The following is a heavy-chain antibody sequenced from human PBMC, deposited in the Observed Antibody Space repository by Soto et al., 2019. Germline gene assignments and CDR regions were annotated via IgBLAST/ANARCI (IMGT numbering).Heavy chain of an antibody. CDR3: ARERRTMVQGVNYHHYRLAV. CDR1: GYTFTSYA. D-gene: IGHD3-10*01. J-gene: IGHJ6*01. Sequence: ASVKVSCKASGYTFTSYAMHWGRQAPGQRLEWMGWINAGNGNTNYAQKFQGRVSMTMDTSATTAYMELRSLTSDDTAVYYCARERRTMVQGVNYHHYRLAVPAQRTTVPVSS. V-gene: IGHV1-3*01. CDR2: INAGNGNT.